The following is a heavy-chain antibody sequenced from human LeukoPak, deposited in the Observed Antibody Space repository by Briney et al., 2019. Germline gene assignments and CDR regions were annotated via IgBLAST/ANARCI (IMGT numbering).Heavy chain of an antibody. D-gene: IGHD3-10*01. J-gene: IGHJ4*02. V-gene: IGHV3-30*02. CDR1: GFTFSNYG. CDR2: IRYDGNNK. Sequence: GGSLRLSCAASGFTFSNYGMHWVRQAPGKGLEWVAFIRYDGNNKYYADSVKGRFTISRDNSKNTLFLQMNSLRADHTAVYYCAKDKRFLWFGELSDWGQGTLVTVSS. CDR3: AKDKRFLWFGELSD.